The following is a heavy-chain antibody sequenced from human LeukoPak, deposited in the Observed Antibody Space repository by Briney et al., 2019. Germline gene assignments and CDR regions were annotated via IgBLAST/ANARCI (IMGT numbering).Heavy chain of an antibody. D-gene: IGHD5-18*01. CDR3: STGGDTAKGGDS. CDR2: IHPGGTI. CDR1: GGFISGSGHY. V-gene: IGHV4-31*03. J-gene: IGHJ4*02. Sequence: TLSLTCSVSGGFISGSGHYWTWTRQHPGGGLEWLGFIHPGGTIYYKPSLSSRLTISADTSKNQMSLKLSSVTAADTAVYYCSTGGDTAKGGDSWGQGTMVTVSS.